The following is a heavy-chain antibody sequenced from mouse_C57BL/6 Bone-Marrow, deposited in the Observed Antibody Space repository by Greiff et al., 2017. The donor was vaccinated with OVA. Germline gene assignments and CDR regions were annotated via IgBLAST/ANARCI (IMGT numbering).Heavy chain of an antibody. CDR3: SYWYFDV. CDR2: IDPENGDT. V-gene: IGHV14-4*01. J-gene: IGHJ1*03. CDR1: GFNIKDDY. Sequence: EVKLMESGAELVRPGASVKLSCTASGFNIKDDYMHWVKQRPEQGLEWIGWIDPENGDTEYASKFQGKATITADTSSNTAYLQLSSLTSEDTAVYYGSYWYFDVWGTGTTVTVSS.